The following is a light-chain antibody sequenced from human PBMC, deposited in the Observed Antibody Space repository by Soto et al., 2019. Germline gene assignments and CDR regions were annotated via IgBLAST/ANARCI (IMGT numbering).Light chain of an antibody. CDR1: QSVSSY. CDR3: QQYGSSST. Sequence: EIVLTQSPATLSLSPGERATLFCRASQSVSSYFAWYQQKPGQAPNLLIYDASNRATGIPARFSGSGSGTDFTLTISRLEPEDFAVYYCQQYGSSSTFGQGTRLEIK. CDR2: DAS. V-gene: IGKV3-11*01. J-gene: IGKJ5*01.